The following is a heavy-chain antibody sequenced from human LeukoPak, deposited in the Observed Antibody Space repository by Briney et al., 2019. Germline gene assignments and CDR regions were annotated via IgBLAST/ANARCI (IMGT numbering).Heavy chain of an antibody. V-gene: IGHV3-23*01. CDR1: GFTFGSYA. D-gene: IGHD6-19*01. CDR2: ISGSGGST. CDR3: AKGNPVAGTSSWFDP. Sequence: GGSLGLSCAASGFTFGSYAMSWVRQAPGKGLEWVSAISGSGGSTYYADSVKGRFTISRDNSKNTLYLQMNSLRAEDTAVYYCAKGNPVAGTSSWFDPWGQGTLVTVSS. J-gene: IGHJ5*02.